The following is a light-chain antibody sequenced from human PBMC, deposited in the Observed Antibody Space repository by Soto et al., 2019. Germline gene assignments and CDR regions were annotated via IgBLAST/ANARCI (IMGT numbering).Light chain of an antibody. CDR3: SSYTGSSIRL. CDR2: EVS. CDR1: SSDVGGYNY. Sequence: QSALTQPPSASGSPGQSVTISCTGTSSDVGGYNYVSWYQQHPGKAPKLMIYEVSKRPSGISNRFSGSKSGNTASLTISGLQAEDEADYYCSSYTGSSIRLFGTGTKLTVL. J-gene: IGLJ1*01. V-gene: IGLV2-14*01.